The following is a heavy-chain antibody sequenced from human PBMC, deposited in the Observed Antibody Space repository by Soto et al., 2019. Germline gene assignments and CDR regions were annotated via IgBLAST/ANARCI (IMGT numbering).Heavy chain of an antibody. CDR1: GYTFTSFG. V-gene: IGHV1-18*01. J-gene: IGHJ3*02. CDR3: ARDHRGGTDAFDI. D-gene: IGHD2-15*01. Sequence: QVQLVQSGAEVKKPGASVKVSCKASGYTFTSFGISWVRQAPGQGLEWMGWISAYNGNTNYAENLQGRVTMTTDTSKSTDYMELRSLRSDDTAVYYCARDHRGGTDAFDIWGQGTMVTVSS. CDR2: ISAYNGNT.